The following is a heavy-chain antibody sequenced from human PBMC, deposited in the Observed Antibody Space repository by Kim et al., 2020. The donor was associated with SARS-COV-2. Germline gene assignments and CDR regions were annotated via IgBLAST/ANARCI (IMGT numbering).Heavy chain of an antibody. CDR3: ARDYYDSSGYYYFNWFDP. Sequence: GGSLRLSCAASGFTFSDYYMSWIRQAPGKGLEWVSYISSSSSYTNYADSVKGRFTISRDNAKNSLYLQMNSLRAEDTAVYYCARDYYDSSGYYYFNWFDPWGQGTLVTVSS. J-gene: IGHJ5*02. V-gene: IGHV3-11*05. CDR2: ISSSSSYT. CDR1: GFTFSDYY. D-gene: IGHD3-22*01.